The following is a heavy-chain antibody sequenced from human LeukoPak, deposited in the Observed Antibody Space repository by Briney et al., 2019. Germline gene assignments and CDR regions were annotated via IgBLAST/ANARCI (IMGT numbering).Heavy chain of an antibody. V-gene: IGHV3-64*01. Sequence: GGSLRLSCAASGFTFSSYAMHWVRQAPGKGLEYVSAISSNGGSTYYANSVKGRFTISRDNSKNTLYLQMGSLRAEDMAVYYCVRGYSSNWESAFDIWGQGTMVTVSS. J-gene: IGHJ3*02. CDR1: GFTFSSYA. CDR2: ISSNGGST. D-gene: IGHD6-13*01. CDR3: VRGYSSNWESAFDI.